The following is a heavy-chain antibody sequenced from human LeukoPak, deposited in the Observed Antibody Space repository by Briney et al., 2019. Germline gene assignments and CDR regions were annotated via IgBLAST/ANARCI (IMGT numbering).Heavy chain of an antibody. D-gene: IGHD1-26*01. CDR1: GYTFTGYY. CDR2: INPNSGGT. CDR3: AREGGSYPTFDY. Sequence: ASVRVSCKASGYTFTGYYMHWVRQAPGQGLEWMGWINPNSGGTNYAQKFQGRVTMTRDTSISTAYMEQSRLRSDDTAVYYCAREGGSYPTFDYWGQGTLVTVSS. J-gene: IGHJ4*02. V-gene: IGHV1-2*02.